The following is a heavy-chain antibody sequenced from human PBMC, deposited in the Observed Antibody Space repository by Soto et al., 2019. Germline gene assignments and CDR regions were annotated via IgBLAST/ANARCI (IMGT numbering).Heavy chain of an antibody. D-gene: IGHD2-21*02. Sequence: QVQLVQSGAEVKKPGSSVKVSCKASGGTFSSYAISWVRQAPGQGLEWMGGIIPIFGTANYAQKFQGRVTITADESTSTAYMELSSLRSEDTAVYYCARDRVPRDWTPGEGDGWFDPWGQGTLVTVSS. J-gene: IGHJ5*02. CDR1: GGTFSSYA. CDR2: IIPIFGTA. CDR3: ARDRVPRDWTPGEGDGWFDP. V-gene: IGHV1-69*01.